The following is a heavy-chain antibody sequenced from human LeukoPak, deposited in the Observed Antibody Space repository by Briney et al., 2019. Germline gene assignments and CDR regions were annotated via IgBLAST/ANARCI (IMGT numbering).Heavy chain of an antibody. D-gene: IGHD3-10*01. J-gene: IGHJ6*02. CDR2: VYYSGST. CDR1: GGPISSYY. V-gene: IGHV4-59*08. CDR3: ARHKTGSYNYYYGMDV. Sequence: SETLSLTCTVSGGPISSYYWSWIRQPPGKGLEWIGYVYYSGSTNYNPSLKSRVTISVDTSKNQFSLKLNSLTAADTAVYYCARHKTGSYNYYYGMDVWGQGTTVTVSS.